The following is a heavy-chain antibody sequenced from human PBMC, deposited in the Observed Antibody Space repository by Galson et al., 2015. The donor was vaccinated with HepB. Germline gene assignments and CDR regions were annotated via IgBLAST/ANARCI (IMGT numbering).Heavy chain of an antibody. CDR3: AKDHSSSWYPQSMDV. J-gene: IGHJ6*04. V-gene: IGHV3-30*18. D-gene: IGHD6-13*01. Sequence: SLRLSCAASGFTFSSYGMHWVRQAPGKGLEWVAVISYDGSNKYYADSVKGRFTISRDNSKNTLYLQMNSLRAEDTAVYYCAKDHSSSWYPQSMDVWGKGTTVTVSS. CDR1: GFTFSSYG. CDR2: ISYDGSNK.